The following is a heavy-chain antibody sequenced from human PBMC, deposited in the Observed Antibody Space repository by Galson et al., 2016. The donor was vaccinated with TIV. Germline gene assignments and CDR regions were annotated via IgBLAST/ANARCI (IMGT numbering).Heavy chain of an antibody. V-gene: IGHV4-31*03. J-gene: IGHJ5*02. D-gene: IGHD3-3*01. Sequence: TLSLTCPVSGGSISSTHASWSWIRQHPGKGLEWIGFIYYNGNTFYNPSLQSRVTISGDTSRNLFSLRLNSVTAADTAVYFCARWSGYHDWGGWFDPWGQGTPVTVSS. CDR3: ARWSGYHDWGGWFDP. CDR2: IYYNGNT. CDR1: GGSISSTHAS.